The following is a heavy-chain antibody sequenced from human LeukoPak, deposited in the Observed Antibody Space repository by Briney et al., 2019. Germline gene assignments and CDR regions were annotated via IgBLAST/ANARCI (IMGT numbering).Heavy chain of an antibody. J-gene: IGHJ5*02. CDR3: ARLEVVAAKNWFDH. V-gene: IGHV1-69*13. CDR1: GGTFSSYA. CDR2: IIPIFGTA. Sequence: ASVKVSCKASGGTFSSYAISWVRQAPGQGLEWMGGIIPIFGTANYAQKFQGRVTITADESTSTAYMELSSLRSEDTAVYYCARLEVVAAKNWFDHWGQGTLVTVSS. D-gene: IGHD2-15*01.